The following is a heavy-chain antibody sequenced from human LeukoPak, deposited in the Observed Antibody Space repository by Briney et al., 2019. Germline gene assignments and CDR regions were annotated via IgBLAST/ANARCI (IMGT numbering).Heavy chain of an antibody. Sequence: GRSLRLSCAASGFTFSNYAMDWVRQAPGKGLEWVSAISTGGDRAYYADFVKGRFTTSRDNSRNTLYLQLNSLRAEDTAIYYCAVDCSSPSCYGQSAFDIWGQGTMVTVSS. D-gene: IGHD2-2*01. CDR2: ISTGGDRA. CDR3: AVDCSSPSCYGQSAFDI. CDR1: GFTFSNYA. J-gene: IGHJ3*02. V-gene: IGHV3-23*01.